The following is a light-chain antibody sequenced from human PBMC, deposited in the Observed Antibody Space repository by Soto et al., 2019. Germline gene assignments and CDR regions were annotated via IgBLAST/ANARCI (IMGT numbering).Light chain of an antibody. CDR2: GAS. Sequence: EIVLTRSPGTLSLSPGERATLSCRASQSVSSSYLAWYQQKPGQAPRLLIYGASSKATGIPDRFSGSGSGTDFTLTISGLDPEDFAVYYCQQYDSSPYTFGQGTKLEIK. J-gene: IGKJ2*01. CDR3: QQYDSSPYT. CDR1: QSVSSSY. V-gene: IGKV3-20*01.